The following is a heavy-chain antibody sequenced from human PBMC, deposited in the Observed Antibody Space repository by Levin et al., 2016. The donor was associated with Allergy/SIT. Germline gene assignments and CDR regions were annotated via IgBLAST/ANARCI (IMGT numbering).Heavy chain of an antibody. D-gene: IGHD3-22*01. CDR3: TRRADSSGYYFLDAFDI. V-gene: IGHV3-73*01. J-gene: IGHJ3*02. CDR2: IRSKANSYAT. Sequence: VRQAPGKGLEWVGRIRSKANSYATAYAASVKGRFTISRDDSKNTAYLQMNSLKTEDTAVYYCTRRADSSGYYFLDAFDIWGQGTMVTVSS.